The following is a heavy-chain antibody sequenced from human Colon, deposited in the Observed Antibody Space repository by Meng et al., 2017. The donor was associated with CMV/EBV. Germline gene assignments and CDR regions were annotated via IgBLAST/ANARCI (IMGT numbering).Heavy chain of an antibody. J-gene: IGHJ4*02. D-gene: IGHD2-2*01. CDR3: AKARGSSTSCSDH. CDR2: INWNSDRI. CDR1: GFTFDDYA. Sequence: SLTLSCAASGFTFDDYAMHWVRQAPGNGLGWVAGINWNSDRISYADSVRGRFTISRDNAKNSLYLQMNSLRPEDTALYYCAKARGSSTSCSDHWGQGTLVTVSS. V-gene: IGHV3-9*01.